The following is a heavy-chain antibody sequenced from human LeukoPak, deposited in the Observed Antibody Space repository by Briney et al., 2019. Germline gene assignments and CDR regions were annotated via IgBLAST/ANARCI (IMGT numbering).Heavy chain of an antibody. CDR3: ARHYKRWLQWGHWFDP. J-gene: IGHJ5*02. CDR2: ISSSSSYI. CDR1: GFTFSSYS. Sequence: GGSLRLSCAASGFTFSSYSMNWVRQAPGKGLEWVSSISSSSSYIYYADSVKGRFTISRDNAKNSLYLQMYSLRAEDTAVYYCARHYKRWLQWGHWFDPWGQGTLVTVSS. D-gene: IGHD5-24*01. V-gene: IGHV3-21*01.